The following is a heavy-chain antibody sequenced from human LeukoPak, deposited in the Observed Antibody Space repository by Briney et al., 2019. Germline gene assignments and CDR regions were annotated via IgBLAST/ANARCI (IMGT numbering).Heavy chain of an antibody. CDR2: ISGSGGST. D-gene: IGHD2-2*01. CDR3: ARVVPAAEFDY. Sequence: GGSLRLSCAASGFTFSSYAMNWVRQAPGKRLEWVSVISGSGGSTYYADSVKGRFTISRDNSKNTLYLQMNSLRAEDTAVYYCARVVPAAEFDYWGQGTLVTVSS. J-gene: IGHJ4*02. CDR1: GFTFSSYA. V-gene: IGHV3-23*01.